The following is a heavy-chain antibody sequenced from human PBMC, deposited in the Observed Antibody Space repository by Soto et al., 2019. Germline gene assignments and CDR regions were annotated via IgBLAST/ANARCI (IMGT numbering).Heavy chain of an antibody. CDR1: GYTFTSYA. V-gene: IGHV1-3*01. CDR3: ASPRLVAAADPFDY. D-gene: IGHD6-13*01. J-gene: IGHJ4*02. Sequence: ASVKVSCKASGYTFTSYAMHWVRQAPGQRLEWMGWINAGNGNTKYSQKFQGRVTITRDTSASTAYMELSSLRSEDTAVYYCASPRLVAAADPFDYWGQGPRSPSPQ. CDR2: INAGNGNT.